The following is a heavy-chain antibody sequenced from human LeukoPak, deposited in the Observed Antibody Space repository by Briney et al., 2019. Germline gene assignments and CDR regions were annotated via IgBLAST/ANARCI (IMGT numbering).Heavy chain of an antibody. Sequence: GASVTVSCTASGYAFPSSYMHWVRQASGQGLEWMGIINPSGGSTSYAQKFQGRVTMTRDMSTSTDYMELSSLRPEDTAVYYCAREAVVVPAATNWFDPWGQGTLVTVSS. CDR2: INPSGGST. J-gene: IGHJ5*02. V-gene: IGHV1-46*01. CDR3: AREAVVVPAATNWFDP. D-gene: IGHD2-2*01. CDR1: GYAFPSSY.